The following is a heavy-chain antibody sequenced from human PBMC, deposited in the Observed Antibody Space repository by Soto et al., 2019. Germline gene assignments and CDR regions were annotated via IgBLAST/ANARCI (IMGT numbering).Heavy chain of an antibody. V-gene: IGHV1-46*01. J-gene: IGHJ4*02. CDR2: INPSGGST. CDR3: ARVPQYYYDSSGYSHFDY. CDR1: GYTFTSYY. D-gene: IGHD3-22*01. Sequence: GASVKVSCKASGYTFTSYYIHWVRQAPGQGLEWMGIINPSGGSTSYAQRFQGRVTMTRDTSTSTVYMELSSLRSEDTAVYYCARVPQYYYDSSGYSHFDYWGQGTLVTVSS.